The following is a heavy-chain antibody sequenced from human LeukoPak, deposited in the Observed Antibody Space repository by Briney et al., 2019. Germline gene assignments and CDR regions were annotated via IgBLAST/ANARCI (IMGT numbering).Heavy chain of an antibody. J-gene: IGHJ4*02. V-gene: IGHV1-8*03. Sequence: ASVKVSCKASGYTFTTYDINWVRQATGQGLEWMGWMNPNSGNTGYAQKFQGRVTITRNTSISTAYMELSSLRSEDTAVYYCARALRGVYCSSTSCSTEHRGYDYWGQGTLVTVSS. CDR3: ARALRGVYCSSTSCSTEHRGYDY. D-gene: IGHD2-2*01. CDR1: GYTFTTYD. CDR2: MNPNSGNT.